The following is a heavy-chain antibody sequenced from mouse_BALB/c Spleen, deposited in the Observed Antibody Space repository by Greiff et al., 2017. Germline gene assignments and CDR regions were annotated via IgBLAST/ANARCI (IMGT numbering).Heavy chain of an antibody. CDR2: IYPGSGST. J-gene: IGHJ4*01. Sequence: LQQPGSELVRPGASVKLSCKASGYTFTSYWMHWVKQRPGQGLEWIGNIYPGSGSTNYDEKFKSKATLTVDTSSSTAYMQLSSLTSEDSAVYYCTNGNYGYAMDDWGQGTSVTVSS. CDR3: TNGNYGYAMDD. D-gene: IGHD2-1*01. CDR1: GYTFTSYW. V-gene: IGHV1S22*01.